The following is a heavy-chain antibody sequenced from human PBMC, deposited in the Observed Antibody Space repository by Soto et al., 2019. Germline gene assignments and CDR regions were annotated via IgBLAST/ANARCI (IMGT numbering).Heavy chain of an antibody. CDR3: AMCFGSGFDY. J-gene: IGHJ4*02. V-gene: IGHV3-48*02. Sequence: EVQLVESGGGLVQPGGSLRLSCVASGFTFSTDSMNWVRQAPGKGLEWVAHISTSGATRYYADSVQGRFTISRDNAKTSLYLQMDSLRNEDTAVYYFAMCFGSGFDYWGQGTLVTVSS. D-gene: IGHD6-19*01. CDR2: ISTSGATR. CDR1: GFTFSTDS.